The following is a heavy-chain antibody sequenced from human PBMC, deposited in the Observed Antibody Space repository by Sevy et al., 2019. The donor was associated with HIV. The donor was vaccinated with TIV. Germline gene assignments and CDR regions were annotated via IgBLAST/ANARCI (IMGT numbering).Heavy chain of an antibody. J-gene: IGHJ4*02. CDR1: GFTFSNYA. V-gene: IGHV3-23*01. Sequence: GGYLRLSCAASGFTFSNYAMSWVRQAPGKGLEWVSAISGSGGRIYYADSVKGRFTISRDNSKNTLYLQMNSLRAEDTAVYYCATEGISGYDAPFAYWGQGTLVTVSS. D-gene: IGHD5-12*01. CDR2: ISGSGGRI. CDR3: ATEGISGYDAPFAY.